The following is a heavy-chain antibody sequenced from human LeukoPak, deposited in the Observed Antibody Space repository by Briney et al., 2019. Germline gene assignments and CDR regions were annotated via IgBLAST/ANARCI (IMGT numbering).Heavy chain of an antibody. Sequence: SVKVSCMASGGTFSSYAISWVRQAPGQGLEWMGRIIPILGIANYAQKFQGRVTITADKSTSTAYMELSSLRSEDTAVYYCARVRSGSYLHGYWGQRTLHTVSS. V-gene: IGHV1-69*04. CDR1: GGTFSSYA. CDR3: ARVRSGSYLHGY. D-gene: IGHD1-26*01. CDR2: IIPILGIA. J-gene: IGHJ4*02.